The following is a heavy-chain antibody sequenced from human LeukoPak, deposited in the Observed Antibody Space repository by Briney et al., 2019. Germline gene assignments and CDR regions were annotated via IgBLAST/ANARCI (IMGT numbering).Heavy chain of an antibody. V-gene: IGHV3-30-3*01. J-gene: IGHJ4*02. Sequence: GGSLRLSCAASGFTFSSYAMSWVRQAPGKGLEWVAVISYDGSNKYYADSVKGRFTISRDNSKNTLYLQMNSLRAEDTAVYYCARGYRGYWGQGTPVTVSS. CDR3: ARGYRGY. CDR2: ISYDGSNK. CDR1: GFTFSSYA. D-gene: IGHD3-10*01.